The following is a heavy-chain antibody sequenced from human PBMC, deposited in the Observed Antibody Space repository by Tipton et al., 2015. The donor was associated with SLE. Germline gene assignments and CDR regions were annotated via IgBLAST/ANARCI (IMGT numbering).Heavy chain of an antibody. V-gene: IGHV3-11*04. CDR3: ARRVMGLQYDY. J-gene: IGHJ4*02. CDR2: ISSSGSTI. CDR1: GFTVSSNY. Sequence: SLRLSCAASGFTVSSNYMSWVRQAPGKGLEWVSYISSSGSTIYYADSVKGRFTISRDNAKNSLYLQMNSLRAEDTAVYYCARRVMGLQYDYWGQGTLVTVSS. D-gene: IGHD4-11*01.